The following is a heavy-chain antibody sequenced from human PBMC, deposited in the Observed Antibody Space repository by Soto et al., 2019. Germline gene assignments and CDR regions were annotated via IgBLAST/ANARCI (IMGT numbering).Heavy chain of an antibody. V-gene: IGHV4-59*08. J-gene: IGHJ4*02. D-gene: IGHD2-15*01. CDR1: GGSISTYY. Sequence: SETLSLTCTVSGGSISTYYWSWIRQPPGKRLEWIGYVYYSGTTNYNPSLKSRVTISVDLSKNQFSLNLSAMTAADTAVYYCARRVVAPVAAIDYRCKALLVTVS. CDR2: VYYSGTT. CDR3: ARRVVAPVAAIDY.